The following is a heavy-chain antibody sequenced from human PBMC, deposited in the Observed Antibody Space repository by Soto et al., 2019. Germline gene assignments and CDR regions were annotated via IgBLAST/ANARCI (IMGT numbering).Heavy chain of an antibody. CDR2: IYYSGST. J-gene: IGHJ4*02. V-gene: IGHV4-31*03. Sequence: SETLSLTCTVSGGSISSGGYYWSWIRQHPGKGLEWIGYIYYSGSTYYNPSLKSRVAMSVDTSNSQFSLELSSVTAADTAVYYCAKEQKDSSSWSELNYWGQGTLVTVSS. CDR3: AKEQKDSSSWSELNY. D-gene: IGHD6-13*01. CDR1: GGSISSGGYY.